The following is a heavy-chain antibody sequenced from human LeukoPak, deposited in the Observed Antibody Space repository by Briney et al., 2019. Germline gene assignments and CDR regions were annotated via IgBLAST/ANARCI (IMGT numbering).Heavy chain of an antibody. CDR1: GGSISSSNW. V-gene: IGHV4-4*02. CDR3: ARQWLVPVDAFDI. CDR2: IYHSGST. D-gene: IGHD6-19*01. J-gene: IGHJ3*02. Sequence: PSETLSLTCAVSGGSISSSNWWSWVRQPPGKGLEWIGEIYHSGSTNYNPSLKSRVTISVDKSKNQFSLKLSSVTAADTAVYYCARQWLVPVDAFDIWGQGTMVTVSS.